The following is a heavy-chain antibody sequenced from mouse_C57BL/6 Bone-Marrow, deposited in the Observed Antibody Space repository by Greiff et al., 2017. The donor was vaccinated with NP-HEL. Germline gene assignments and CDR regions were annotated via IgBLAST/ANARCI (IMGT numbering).Heavy chain of an antibody. CDR2: IWSGGGT. CDR1: GFSLTSYA. J-gene: IGHJ3*01. CDR3: PRTCYYDSSFGFAY. V-gene: IGHV2-9-1*01. Sequence: QVQLKESGPCLVAPSQSLSITCTVSGFSLTSYAISWVRQPPGKGLEWLGVIWSGGGTNYNSALKSRLSNSIDNSKIQVFLKMNRLPADDPARYSSPRTCYYDSSFGFAYWGKGTLVTVSA. D-gene: IGHD1-1*01.